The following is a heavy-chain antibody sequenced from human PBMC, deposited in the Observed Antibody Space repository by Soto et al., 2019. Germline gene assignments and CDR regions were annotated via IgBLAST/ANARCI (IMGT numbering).Heavy chain of an antibody. V-gene: IGHV1-69*06. CDR1: GGTFNTDT. Sequence: QVQLVQSGAEVKKPGSSVKVSCKASGGTFNTDTFSWVRQAPGQGLEWMGGIIPVFGTANYAQKFQGRVTITEDKSTNTAYMELNSLTSEDTAVYFCARGTGDHWGQGTLVTVSS. D-gene: IGHD3-9*01. CDR2: IIPVFGTA. CDR3: ARGTGDH. J-gene: IGHJ4*02.